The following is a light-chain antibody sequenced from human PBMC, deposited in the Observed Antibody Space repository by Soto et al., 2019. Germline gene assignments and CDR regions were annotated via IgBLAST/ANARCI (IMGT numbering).Light chain of an antibody. V-gene: IGKV3-20*01. Sequence: EIVLTQSPGTLSLSPGERATLSCRASQSVSSSYLAWYQQKPGQAPRLLIYGASSRATGIPDRFSGSGSGTDFTLTISRLEPEDFAVYYCHQYGSSRRTFGQGTKVDI. CDR2: GAS. CDR1: QSVSSSY. CDR3: HQYGSSRRT. J-gene: IGKJ1*01.